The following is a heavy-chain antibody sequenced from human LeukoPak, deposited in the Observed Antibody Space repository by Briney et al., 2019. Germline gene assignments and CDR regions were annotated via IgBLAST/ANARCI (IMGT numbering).Heavy chain of an antibody. Sequence: SETLSLTCTVSGGSISRYYWSWIRQPPGKGLEWIGYIYYSGSTNYNPSLKSRATISVDTSKNQFSLKLSSVTAADTAVYYCARRGDYGGNLDYWGRGTLVTVSP. J-gene: IGHJ4*02. V-gene: IGHV4-59*01. D-gene: IGHD4/OR15-4a*01. CDR1: GGSISRYY. CDR2: IYYSGST. CDR3: ARRGDYGGNLDY.